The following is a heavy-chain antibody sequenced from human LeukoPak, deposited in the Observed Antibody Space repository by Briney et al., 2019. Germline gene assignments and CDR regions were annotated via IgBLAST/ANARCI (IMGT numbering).Heavy chain of an antibody. CDR2: IIPIFGTA. D-gene: IGHD3-3*01. V-gene: IGHV1-69*05. J-gene: IGHJ5*02. CDR3: ARGRGAFWSGYYYGKNWFDP. CDR1: GGTFSSYA. Sequence: GASVKVSCKASGGTFSSYAISWVRQAPGQGLEWMGGIIPIFGTANYAQKFQGRVTITTDESTSTAYMELSSLRSEDTAVYYCARGRGAFWSGYYYGKNWFDPWGQGTLVTVSS.